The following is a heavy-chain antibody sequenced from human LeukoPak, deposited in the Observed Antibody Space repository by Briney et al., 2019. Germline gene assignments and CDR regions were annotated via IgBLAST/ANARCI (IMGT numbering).Heavy chain of an antibody. Sequence: SETLSLTCTVSGGPISSYYWSWIRQPPGKGLKWIGYIYYSGSTNYHPSLKSRVTMSVDTSKNQFSLNLRSVTAADTAFYYCARDGKSGTPEFDYWGQGILVIVSS. CDR3: ARDGKSGTPEFDY. CDR1: GGPISSYY. V-gene: IGHV4-59*01. CDR2: IYYSGST. J-gene: IGHJ4*02. D-gene: IGHD1-1*01.